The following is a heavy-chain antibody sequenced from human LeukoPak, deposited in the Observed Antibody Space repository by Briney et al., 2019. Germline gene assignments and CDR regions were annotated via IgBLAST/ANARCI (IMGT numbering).Heavy chain of an antibody. D-gene: IGHD6-19*01. CDR3: ARHYIGWDYNWFDP. V-gene: IGHV4-59*08. J-gene: IGHJ5*02. CDR2: IYYSGST. Sequence: ETLSLTCTVSGGSISSYYWSWIRQPPGKGLEWIGYIYYSGSTNYNPSLKSRVTISVDTSKNQFSLKLSSVTAADTAVYYCARHYIGWDYNWFDPWGQGTLVTVSS. CDR1: GGSISSYY.